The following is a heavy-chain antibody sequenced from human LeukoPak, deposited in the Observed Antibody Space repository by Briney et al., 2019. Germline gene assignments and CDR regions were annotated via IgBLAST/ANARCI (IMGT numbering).Heavy chain of an antibody. V-gene: IGHV3-74*01. CDR2: INSDGSSI. Sequence: GGSLRLSCAASGFTFSSYWMHWVRRAPGKGLVWVSHINSDGSSITYADSVKGRFTISRDNAKNTLYLQMNSLRAEDTAVYYCARDRGLTMDVWGQGTTVTVSS. J-gene: IGHJ6*02. CDR1: GFTFSSYW. CDR3: ARDRGLTMDV.